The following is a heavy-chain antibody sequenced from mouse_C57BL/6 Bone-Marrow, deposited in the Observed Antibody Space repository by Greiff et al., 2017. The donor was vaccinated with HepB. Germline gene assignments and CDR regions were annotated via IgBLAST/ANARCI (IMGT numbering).Heavy chain of an antibody. CDR1: GFTFSDYG. V-gene: IGHV5-17*01. J-gene: IGHJ4*01. CDR3: ARRRFYAMDY. Sequence: EVHLVESGGGLVKPGGSLKLSCAASGFTFSDYGMHWVRQAPEKGLEWVAYISSGSSTIYYADTVKGRFSISRDNAKNTLFLQMTSLRSEDTAMYYCARRRFYAMDYWGQGTSVTVSS. CDR2: ISSGSSTI.